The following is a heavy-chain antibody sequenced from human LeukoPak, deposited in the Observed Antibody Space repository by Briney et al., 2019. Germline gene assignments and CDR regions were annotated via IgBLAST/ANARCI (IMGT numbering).Heavy chain of an antibody. CDR3: ARGQNYYGSGSQTFDI. CDR2: ITWNGGST. V-gene: IGHV3-20*04. J-gene: IGHJ3*02. Sequence: PGGSLRLSCAASGFTFDDYGMSWVRQAPGKGLEWVSGITWNGGSTGYADSVKGRFTISRDNAKNSLYLQVSSLRAADTAWYYCARGQNYYGSGSQTFDIWGQGTMVTVSS. D-gene: IGHD3-10*01. CDR1: GFTFDDYG.